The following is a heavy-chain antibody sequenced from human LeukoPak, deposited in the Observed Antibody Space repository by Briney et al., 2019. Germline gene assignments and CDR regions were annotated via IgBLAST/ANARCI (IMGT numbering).Heavy chain of an antibody. CDR1: GFTVSSNY. Sequence: GGSLRLSCAASGFTVSSNYMSWVRQAPGKGLEWVSVIYSGGSTYYADSVKGQFTISRHNSKNTLYLQMNSLRAADTAVYYCARFGYSYGFDYWGQGTLVTVSS. CDR3: ARFGYSYGFDY. V-gene: IGHV3-53*04. D-gene: IGHD5-18*01. CDR2: IYSGGST. J-gene: IGHJ4*02.